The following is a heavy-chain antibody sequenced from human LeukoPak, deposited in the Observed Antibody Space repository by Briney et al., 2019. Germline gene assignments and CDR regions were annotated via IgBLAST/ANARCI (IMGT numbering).Heavy chain of an antibody. CDR3: AKGVVAATNAAYYGMDV. CDR1: GFTFSSYA. J-gene: IGHJ6*02. Sequence: GGSLRLSCAASGFTFSSYAMHWVRQAPGKGLEWVAVISYDESDKYYADSVKGRFTISRDNSKNTLYLQMNSVRPEDTAVFYCAKGVVAATNAAYYGMDVWGQGTTVTVSS. CDR2: ISYDESDK. D-gene: IGHD2-15*01. V-gene: IGHV3-30*01.